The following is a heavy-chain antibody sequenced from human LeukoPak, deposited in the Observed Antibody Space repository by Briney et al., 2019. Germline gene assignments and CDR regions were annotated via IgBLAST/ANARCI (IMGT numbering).Heavy chain of an antibody. J-gene: IGHJ4*02. CDR2: IIPIFGTS. CDR1: VGIFSSHS. CDR3: ARPAKPMTTIFIYFDY. D-gene: IGHD5-24*01. Sequence: AWVNVSRKASVGIFSSHSISWVRQAARQALEWVGGIIPIFGTSNYEKKFQGRVTITADESTSTAYMQLTSLRSEDTAVYYCARPAKPMTTIFIYFDYWGQGTLVTVSS. V-gene: IGHV1-69*01.